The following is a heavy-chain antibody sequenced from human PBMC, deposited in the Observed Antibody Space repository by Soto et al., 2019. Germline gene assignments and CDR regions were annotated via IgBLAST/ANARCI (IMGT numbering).Heavy chain of an antibody. CDR3: ARHCSGGSCHNGWYFDL. D-gene: IGHD2-15*01. Sequence: QLQLQESGPGLVKPSETLSLTCTVSGGSISSSGYYWGWIRQPPGKGVEWIGSIFYSGRPYYNPSLKSRVTMPVDMSKNQFSLNLSSVTAADTAVYYCARHCSGGSCHNGWYFDLWGRGTLVTVSS. J-gene: IGHJ2*01. CDR1: GGSISSSGYY. V-gene: IGHV4-39*01. CDR2: IFYSGRP.